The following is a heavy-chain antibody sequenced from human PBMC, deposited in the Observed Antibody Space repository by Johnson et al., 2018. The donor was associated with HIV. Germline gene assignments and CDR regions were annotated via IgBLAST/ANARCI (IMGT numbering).Heavy chain of an antibody. CDR1: GFTFSGSA. CDR2: ISYDGSNK. CDR3: AKERAYIRTFDI. Sequence: QVQLVESGGGLVQPGGSLKLSCAASGFTFSGSAMHWVRQASGKGLEWVAIISYDGSNKYYRDSVKGRFTISRDNSKNTLYLQMNSLRAEDTAVYYCAKERAYIRTFDIWGQGTLVTVSS. J-gene: IGHJ3*02. V-gene: IGHV3-30*04. D-gene: IGHD5-18*01.